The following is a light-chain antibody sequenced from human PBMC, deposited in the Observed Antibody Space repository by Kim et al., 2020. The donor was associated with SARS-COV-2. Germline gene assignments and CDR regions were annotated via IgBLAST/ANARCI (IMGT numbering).Light chain of an antibody. CDR1: SSDVGGYNS. CDR2: DVT. CDR3: TSYTSSNTLEVV. Sequence: QSALTQPASVSGSPGQSITISCTGTSSDVGGYNSVSWYQQHPGKAPKLMIYDVTNRPSGVSNRFSGSKSGNTASLTISGLQAEDEAHYYCTSYTSSNTLEVVFGGGTQLTVL. J-gene: IGLJ2*01. V-gene: IGLV2-14*03.